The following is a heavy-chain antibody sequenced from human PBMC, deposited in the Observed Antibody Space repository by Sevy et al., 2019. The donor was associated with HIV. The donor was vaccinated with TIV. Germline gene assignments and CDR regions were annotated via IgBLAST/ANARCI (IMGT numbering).Heavy chain of an antibody. CDR2: ISGSGGST. D-gene: IGHD6-13*01. J-gene: IGHJ5*02. V-gene: IGHV3-23*01. CDR3: AKVIRGSSRFDP. CDR1: GFTLNSYW. Sequence: GGSLRLSCAASGFTLNSYWMSWVRQAPGKGLEWVSAISGSGGSTYYADSVKGRFTISRDNSKNTLYLQMNSLRAEDTAVYYCAKVIRGSSRFDPWGQGTLVTVSS.